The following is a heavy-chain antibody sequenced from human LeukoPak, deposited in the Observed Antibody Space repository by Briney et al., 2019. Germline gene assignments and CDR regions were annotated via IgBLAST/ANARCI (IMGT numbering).Heavy chain of an antibody. J-gene: IGHJ4*02. V-gene: IGHV3-30*18. Sequence: GGSLRLSCAASGLTFSSYGMHWVRQAPGKGLEWVAVISYDGSNKYYADSVKGRFTISRDNSKNTLYLQMNSLRAEDTAVYYCAKDQLHMGPLDYWGQGTLVTVSS. CDR1: GLTFSSYG. CDR2: ISYDGSNK. CDR3: AKDQLHMGPLDY. D-gene: IGHD1-1*01.